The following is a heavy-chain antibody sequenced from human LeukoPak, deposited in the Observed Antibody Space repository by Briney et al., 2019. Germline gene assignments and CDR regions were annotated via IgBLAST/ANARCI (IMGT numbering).Heavy chain of an antibody. CDR1: GYTFTGYY. CDR3: ARDLPWLVSYFEY. Sequence: ASVKVSCKASGYTFTGYYMHWVRQAPGQGLEWMGWINPNSGGTNYAQKFQGRVTMTRDTSLSTAYMELSRLRSDDTAVYYCARDLPWLVSYFEYWGQGTLVTVSS. J-gene: IGHJ4*02. D-gene: IGHD6-19*01. CDR2: INPNSGGT. V-gene: IGHV1-2*02.